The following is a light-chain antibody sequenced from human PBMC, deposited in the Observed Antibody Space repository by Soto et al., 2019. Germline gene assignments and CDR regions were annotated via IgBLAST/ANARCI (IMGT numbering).Light chain of an antibody. V-gene: IGKV3-15*01. CDR1: QSVSSN. CDR2: GAS. J-gene: IGKJ1*01. Sequence: EIVMTQSPATLSVSPGERATLSCRASQSVSSNLAWYQQKPGQAPRLLIYGASTRATGIPARFSGSGSGTEFTLTISRLHAEDFAVYYCQQYNNWRPAGTFGHGTKVEIK. CDR3: QQYNNWRPAGT.